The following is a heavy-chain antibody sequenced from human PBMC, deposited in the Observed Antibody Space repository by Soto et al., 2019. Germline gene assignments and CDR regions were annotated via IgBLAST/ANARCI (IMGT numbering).Heavy chain of an antibody. CDR3: ARRLITGTTAGYYYGMDV. V-gene: IGHV1-2*02. J-gene: IGHJ6*02. D-gene: IGHD1-7*01. CDR1: GYTFTGYY. CDR2: INPNSGGT. Sequence: QVQLVQSGAEVKKPGASVKVSCKASGYTFTGYYMHWARQAPGQGLEWMGWINPNSGGTNYAQKFQGRVTMTRDTSISTAYMELSRLRSDDTAMYYCARRLITGTTAGYYYGMDVWGQGTTVTVSS.